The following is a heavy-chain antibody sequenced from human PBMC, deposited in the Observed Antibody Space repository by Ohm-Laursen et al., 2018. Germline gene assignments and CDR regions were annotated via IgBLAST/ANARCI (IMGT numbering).Heavy chain of an antibody. V-gene: IGHV3-48*03. CDR1: GFTFSSYE. Sequence: SLRLSCTASGFTFSSYEMNWVRQAPGKGLEWVSYISSSGSTIYYADSVKGRFTISRDNAKNSLYLQMNSLRAEDTAVYYCARVPWNYGMDVWGQGTPVTVSS. CDR2: ISSSGSTI. J-gene: IGHJ6*02. CDR3: ARVPWNYGMDV.